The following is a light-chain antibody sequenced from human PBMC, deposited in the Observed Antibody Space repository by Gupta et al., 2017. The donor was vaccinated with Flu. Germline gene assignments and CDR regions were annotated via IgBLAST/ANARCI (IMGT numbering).Light chain of an antibody. V-gene: IGLV1-44*01. CDR1: SSNVGSHA. J-gene: IGLJ1*01. CDR2: NNN. CDR3: SDSDASQNSYV. Sequence: SVLPPPPSASGTPAPTITISCSGSSSNVGSHAVNCYQQHPATAPNLLMYNNNKRPSAVAARFSGAKSGTSAALPTSGLQAADEADYYCSDSDASQNSYVFGTGTKVTVL.